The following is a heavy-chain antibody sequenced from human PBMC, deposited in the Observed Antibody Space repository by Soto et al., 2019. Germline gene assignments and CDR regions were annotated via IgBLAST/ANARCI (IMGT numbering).Heavy chain of an antibody. Sequence: PSETLSLTCTVSGGSISSYYWSWIRQPPGKGLEWIGYIYYSGSTNYNPSLKSRVTISVDTSKNQFSLKLSSVTAADTAVYYCARETSSYRSSWYAGYYFDYWGQGTLVTVSS. D-gene: IGHD6-13*01. CDR1: GGSISSYY. V-gene: IGHV4-59*01. CDR3: ARETSSYRSSWYAGYYFDY. J-gene: IGHJ4*02. CDR2: IYYSGST.